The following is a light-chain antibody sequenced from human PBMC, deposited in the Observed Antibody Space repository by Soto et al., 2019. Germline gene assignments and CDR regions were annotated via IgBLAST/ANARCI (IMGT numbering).Light chain of an antibody. CDR3: CSYAGSYTSHVV. J-gene: IGLJ2*01. V-gene: IGLV2-11*01. CDR1: SSDVGGYNY. Sequence: QSALTQPRSVSGSPGQSVTISCTGTSSDVGGYNYVSWYQQHPGKAPKLMIYDVSKRPSGVPDRFSGSKSGNTASLTISGLQAEDEADYYCCSYAGSYTSHVVFGGGTKLTAL. CDR2: DVS.